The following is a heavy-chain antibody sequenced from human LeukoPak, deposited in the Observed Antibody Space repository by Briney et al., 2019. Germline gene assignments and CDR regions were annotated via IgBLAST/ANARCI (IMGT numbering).Heavy chain of an antibody. J-gene: IGHJ4*02. CDR2: ISPRGGGT. Sequence: GGSLRLSCAASGFTFSYYGMNWVRQAPGKGLEWLSGISPRGGGTYYADSVKGRFTISRDDSKSTLSLQMNSLRVEDTAVYYCARALAWGAFDYWGQGTLVSVSS. V-gene: IGHV3-23*01. D-gene: IGHD7-27*01. CDR1: GFTFSYYG. CDR3: ARALAWGAFDY.